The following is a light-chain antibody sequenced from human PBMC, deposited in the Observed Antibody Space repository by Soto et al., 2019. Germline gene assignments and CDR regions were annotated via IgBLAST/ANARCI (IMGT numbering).Light chain of an antibody. Sequence: DIQMTQSPSSLSASVGDRVSITCRASQAIDKYVAWHQQRPGEVPKLLIFATSTLQSGVPSRFSGSGSGTHFTLTITGLQPEDFATYTCQKYGSAPRTFGQGTRVDIK. J-gene: IGKJ1*01. CDR2: ATS. CDR3: QKYGSAPRT. V-gene: IGKV1-27*01. CDR1: QAIDKY.